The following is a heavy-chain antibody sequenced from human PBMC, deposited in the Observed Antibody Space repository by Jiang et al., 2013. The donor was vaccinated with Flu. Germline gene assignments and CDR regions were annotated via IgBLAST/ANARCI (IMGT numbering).Heavy chain of an antibody. CDR2: TYYRSKWYN. CDR3: ARDPGNTPPYYYYYGMDV. J-gene: IGHJ6*02. V-gene: IGHV6-1*01. CDR1: GDSVSSNSAA. Sequence: SQTLSLTCAISGDSVSSNSAAWNWIRQSPSRGLEWLGRTYYRSKWYNDYAVSVKSRITINPDTSKNQFSLQLNSVTPEDTAVYYCARDPGNTPPYYYYYGMDVWGQGTTVTVSS.